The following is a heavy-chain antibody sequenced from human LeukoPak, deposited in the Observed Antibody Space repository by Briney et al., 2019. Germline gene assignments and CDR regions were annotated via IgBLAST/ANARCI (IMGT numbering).Heavy chain of an antibody. CDR1: GGSISSCDHY. V-gene: IGHV4-30-4*08. J-gene: IGHJ4*02. Sequence: PSQTLSLTCTVSGGSISSCDHYWSWIRQPPGKGLEYIGYIYYSGSTYYNPSLKSRVTISVDTSKNQFSLKLSSVTAADTAVYYCARGVPAATLDYWGQGTLVTVSS. CDR2: IYYSGST. D-gene: IGHD2-15*01. CDR3: ARGVPAATLDY.